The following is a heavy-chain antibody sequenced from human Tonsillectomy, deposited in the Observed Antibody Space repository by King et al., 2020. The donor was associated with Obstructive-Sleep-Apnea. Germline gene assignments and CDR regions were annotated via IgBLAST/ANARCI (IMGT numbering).Heavy chain of an antibody. J-gene: IGHJ4*02. V-gene: IGHV3-30*02. CDR2: IRYDGSNK. Sequence: QLVQSGGGVVQPGRSLRLSCAASGFTFSSYGMHWVRQAPGKGLEWVAFIRYDGSNKYYADSVKGRFTISRDNSKNTLYLQMNSLRAEDTAVYYCAKVRKKYLYYYDSSGYPPIDYWGQGTLVTVSS. CDR3: AKVRKKYLYYYDSSGYPPIDY. CDR1: GFTFSSYG. D-gene: IGHD3-22*01.